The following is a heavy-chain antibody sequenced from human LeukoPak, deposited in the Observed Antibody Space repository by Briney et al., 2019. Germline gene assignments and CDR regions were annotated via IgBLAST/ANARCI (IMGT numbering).Heavy chain of an antibody. CDR2: IYYSGST. J-gene: IGHJ4*02. CDR1: GGSISSYY. V-gene: IGHV4-59*01. CDR3: ARDPTGTPTFDY. Sequence: SETLSLTRTVSGGSISSYYWSWIRQPPGKGLEWVGYIYYSGSTNYNPSLKSRVTISVDTSKNQFSLKLSSVTAADTAVYYCARDPTGTPTFDYWGQGTLVTVSS. D-gene: IGHD1-7*01.